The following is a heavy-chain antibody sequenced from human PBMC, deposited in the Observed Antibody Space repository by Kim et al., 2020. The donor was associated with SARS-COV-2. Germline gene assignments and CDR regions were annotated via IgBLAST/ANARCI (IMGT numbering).Heavy chain of an antibody. Sequence: ASVKVSCKVSGYTLTELSMHWVRQAPGKGLEWMGGFDPEDGETIYAQKFQGRVTMTEDTSTDTAYMELSSLRSEDTAVYYCAINMIGPVVDAFDIWGQGTMVTVSS. CDR1: GYTLTELS. D-gene: IGHD3-22*01. CDR3: AINMIGPVVDAFDI. J-gene: IGHJ3*02. V-gene: IGHV1-24*01. CDR2: FDPEDGET.